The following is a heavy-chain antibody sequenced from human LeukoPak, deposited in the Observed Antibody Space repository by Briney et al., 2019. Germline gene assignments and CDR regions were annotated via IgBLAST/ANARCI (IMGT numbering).Heavy chain of an antibody. J-gene: IGHJ4*02. CDR2: IYYSGST. CDR3: AGEYYDILTGYYRIDY. Sequence: SETLSLTCTVSGGSISIHYWSWIRQPPGKGLEWIGYIYYSGSTNYNPSLKSRVTISVDTSKNQFSLKLSSVTAADTAVYYCAGEYYDILTGYYRIDYWGQGTLVTVSS. D-gene: IGHD3-9*01. CDR1: GGSISIHY. V-gene: IGHV4-59*11.